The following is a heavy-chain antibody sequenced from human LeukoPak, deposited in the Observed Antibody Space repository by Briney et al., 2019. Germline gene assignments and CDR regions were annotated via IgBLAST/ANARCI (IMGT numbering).Heavy chain of an antibody. Sequence: PGGSLRLSCAASRFTFSSYGMHWVRQAPGKGLEWVAVIWHDGNNKYYADSVKGRFTISRDNSKNTLYLQMNSLRAEDTAVYYCAKDYSIAVTGSDYWGQGTPVTVSS. V-gene: IGHV3-33*06. CDR2: IWHDGNNK. J-gene: IGHJ4*02. CDR1: RFTFSSYG. CDR3: AKDYSIAVTGSDY. D-gene: IGHD6-19*01.